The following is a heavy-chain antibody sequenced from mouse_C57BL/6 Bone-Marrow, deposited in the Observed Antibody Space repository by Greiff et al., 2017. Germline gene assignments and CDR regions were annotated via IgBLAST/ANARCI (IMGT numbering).Heavy chain of an antibody. CDR2: ISSGSSTI. D-gene: IGHD1-1*01. V-gene: IGHV5-17*01. Sequence: EVKLVESGGGLVKPGGSLKLSCAASGFTFSDYGMHWVRQAPEQGLEWVAYISSGSSTIYYADTVKGRFTISRDNAKNTLFLQMTSRRSEDTAMYYGARSYGRSFDWYFDVWGTGTTVTVAS. CDR1: GFTFSDYG. J-gene: IGHJ1*03. CDR3: ARSYGRSFDWYFDV.